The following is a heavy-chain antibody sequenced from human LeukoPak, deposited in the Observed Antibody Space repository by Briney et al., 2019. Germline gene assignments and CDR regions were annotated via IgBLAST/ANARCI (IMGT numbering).Heavy chain of an antibody. CDR1: GITFSSYG. J-gene: IGHJ3*02. CDR2: IKRDGSEK. V-gene: IGHV3-7*01. CDR3: ARDPSDAFDI. Sequence: GGSLRLSCAASGITFSSYGMSWVRQAPGKGLEWVANIKRDGSEKYYVDSVKGRFTISRDNAKNSLYLQMNSLRAEDTAVYYCARDPSDAFDIWGQGTMVTVSS.